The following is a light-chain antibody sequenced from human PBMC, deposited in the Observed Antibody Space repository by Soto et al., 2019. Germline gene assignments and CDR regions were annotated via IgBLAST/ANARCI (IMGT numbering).Light chain of an antibody. CDR2: EVN. Sequence: QSALTQPASLSGSPGQSITISCTGTNSVVGSYNLVSWYQHHPGKAPKLMIFEVNKRPSGVSNRFSGSKSGNTASLTISGLQAEDESDYYCCSYAGSSTYVFGGGTKVTVL. V-gene: IGLV2-23*02. CDR3: CSYAGSSTYV. CDR1: NSVVGSYNL. J-gene: IGLJ1*01.